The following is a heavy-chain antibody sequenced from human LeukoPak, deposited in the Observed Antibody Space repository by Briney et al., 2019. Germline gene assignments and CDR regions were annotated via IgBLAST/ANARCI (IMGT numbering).Heavy chain of an antibody. J-gene: IGHJ4*02. V-gene: IGHV1-2*06. CDR3: AGLVVPAVPFDY. CDR1: GYTFTGYY. Sequence: ASVKVSCKASGYTFTGYYMHWVRQAPGQGLEWMGRINPNSGGTNYAQKFQGRVTMTRDTSISTAYMELSRLRSDDTAVYYCAGLVVPAVPFDYWGQGTLVTVSS. D-gene: IGHD2-2*01. CDR2: INPNSGGT.